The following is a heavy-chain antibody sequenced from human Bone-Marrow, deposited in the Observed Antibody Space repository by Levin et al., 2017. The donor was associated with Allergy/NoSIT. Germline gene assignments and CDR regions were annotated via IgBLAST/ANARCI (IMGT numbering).Heavy chain of an antibody. D-gene: IGHD6-13*01. V-gene: IGHV3-30*03. J-gene: IGHJ1*01. CDR1: GFTFSSYG. CDR2: ISYDGSNK. CDR3: ATHPGYSSSRAEYFQH. Sequence: PGGSLRLSCAASGFTFSSYGMHWVRQAPGKGLEWVAVISYDGSNKYYADSVKGRFTISRDNSKNTLYLQMNSLRAEDTAVYYCATHPGYSSSRAEYFQHWGQGTLVTVSS.